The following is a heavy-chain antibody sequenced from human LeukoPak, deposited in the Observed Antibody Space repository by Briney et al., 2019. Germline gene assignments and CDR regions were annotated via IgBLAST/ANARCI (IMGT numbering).Heavy chain of an antibody. Sequence: PGGTLRLSCAASGFTFSSYAMSWVRQAPGKGLEWVSAISGSGGSTYYADSVKGRFTISRDTSKNTLYLQINSLTAEDTAVYYSAIDLSVVGATSDYWGPGTLVTASS. CDR2: ISGSGGST. J-gene: IGHJ4*02. D-gene: IGHD1-26*01. V-gene: IGHV3-23*01. CDR1: GFTFSSYA. CDR3: AIDLSVVGATSDY.